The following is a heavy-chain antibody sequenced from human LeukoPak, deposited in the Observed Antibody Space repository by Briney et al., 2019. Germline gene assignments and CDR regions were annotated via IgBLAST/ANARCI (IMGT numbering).Heavy chain of an antibody. Sequence: GGSLRLSCAASGFTFSGSAMHWVRQASGKGLEWVGRIRSKANSYATAYAASVEGRFTISRDDSKNTAYLQMNSLKTEDTAVYYCTTTMVRGFFDYWGQGTLVTVSS. J-gene: IGHJ4*02. D-gene: IGHD3-10*01. CDR3: TTTMVRGFFDY. CDR1: GFTFSGSA. CDR2: IRSKANSYAT. V-gene: IGHV3-73*01.